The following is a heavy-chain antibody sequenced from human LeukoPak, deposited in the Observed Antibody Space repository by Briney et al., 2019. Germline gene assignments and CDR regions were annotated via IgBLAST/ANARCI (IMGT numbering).Heavy chain of an antibody. Sequence: GGSLRLSCAASGFTFSSYSMNWVRQAPGKGLEWVSSISSSGSYIYYADSVKGRFTISRDNSKNTLYLQMNSLRAEDTAVYYCARGPSGYHNTGGQGTLVTVSS. V-gene: IGHV3-21*01. J-gene: IGHJ4*02. CDR2: ISSSGSYI. CDR3: ARGPSGYHNT. D-gene: IGHD5-12*01. CDR1: GFTFSSYS.